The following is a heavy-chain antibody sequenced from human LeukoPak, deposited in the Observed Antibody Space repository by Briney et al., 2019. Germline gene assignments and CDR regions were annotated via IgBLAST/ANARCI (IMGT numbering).Heavy chain of an antibody. Sequence: PSETLSLTCTVSGGSISRYYWSWIRQPPGKGLQWIGYIYYSGSTNYNPSLKSRVTVSVDTSKNQVSLKLSSVTAADTAVYYCVKDRGYSYGFDFWGQGTLVTVSS. CDR1: GGSISRYY. CDR3: VKDRGYSYGFDF. D-gene: IGHD5-18*01. CDR2: IYYSGST. V-gene: IGHV4-59*01. J-gene: IGHJ4*02.